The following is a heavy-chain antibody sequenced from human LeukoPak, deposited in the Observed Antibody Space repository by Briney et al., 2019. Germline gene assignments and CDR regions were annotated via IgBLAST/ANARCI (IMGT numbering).Heavy chain of an antibody. J-gene: IGHJ4*02. CDR2: IYYDGTT. D-gene: IGHD5-12*01. CDR3: ARHDGYSGYDYYFDY. Sequence: PSETLSLTCTVSGGSISSRLYYWAWVRQPPGKGLEWIGSIYYDGTTYYNPSLKSRVTISVDTSKNQFSLKMNSVTATDTAVYYCARHDGYSGYDYYFDYWGQGTLVTVSS. CDR1: GGSISSRLYY. V-gene: IGHV4-39*01.